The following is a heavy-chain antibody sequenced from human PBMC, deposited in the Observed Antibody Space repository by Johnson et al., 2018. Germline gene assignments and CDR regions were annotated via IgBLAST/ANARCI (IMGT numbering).Heavy chain of an antibody. J-gene: IGHJ1*01. CDR2: IWYDGRNK. CDR3: ARDHEKRALRQAGEYCQH. D-gene: IGHD4-17*01. CDR1: GFTFSDYG. V-gene: IGHV3-33*01. Sequence: QVQLVQSGGGVVQPGRSLGLSCAASGFTFSDYGMHWVRQAPGKGLEWVAVIWYDGRNKYYADSVRGQFTISRDNSKNTLDLQMNSLRAEDTAVYYCARDHEKRALRQAGEYCQHWGQGTLVIVSS.